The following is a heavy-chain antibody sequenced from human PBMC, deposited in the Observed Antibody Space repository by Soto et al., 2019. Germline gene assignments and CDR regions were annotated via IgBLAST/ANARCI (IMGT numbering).Heavy chain of an antibody. Sequence: QVQLQESGPGLVKPSETLSLTCTVSGGSISSYYWSWIRQPPGKGLEWIGYIYYSGSTNYNPSLKSPVTISVDTSKNQFSLKLSSVTAADTAVYYCARQTCSGGSCYYLDYYYYYYMDVWGKGTTVTVSS. CDR3: ARQTCSGGSCYYLDYYYYYYMDV. CDR2: IYYSGST. V-gene: IGHV4-59*08. J-gene: IGHJ6*03. D-gene: IGHD2-15*01. CDR1: GGSISSYY.